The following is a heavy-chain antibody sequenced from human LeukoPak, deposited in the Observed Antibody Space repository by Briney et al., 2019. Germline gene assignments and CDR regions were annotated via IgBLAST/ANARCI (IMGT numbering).Heavy chain of an antibody. CDR2: ISAYNGNA. J-gene: IGHJ4*02. Sequence: ASVKVSFKASGYTFTSYGISWVRQAPGQGLEWMGWISAYNGNANYAQKLQGRVTMTTDTSTSTAYMELRSLRSDDTAVYYCARDRDIVVVPAALAFDYWGQGTLVTVSS. CDR3: ARDRDIVVVPAALAFDY. CDR1: GYTFTSYG. D-gene: IGHD2-2*01. V-gene: IGHV1-18*01.